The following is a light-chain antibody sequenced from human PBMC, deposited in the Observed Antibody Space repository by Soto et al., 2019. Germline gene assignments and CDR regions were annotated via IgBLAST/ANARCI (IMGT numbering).Light chain of an antibody. V-gene: IGLV1-47*01. CDR1: SSNIGSYY. J-gene: IGLJ2*01. CDR3: AAWDDSLSGVV. CDR2: RNN. Sequence: QSVLTQPPSASGTPGQRVTISCSGSSSNIGSYYVYWYQQLPGTAPKLLIYRNNQRPSGVPDRFSGSKSGTSASLAISGLRSDDEADYYCAAWDDSLSGVVFGRGTKVTVL.